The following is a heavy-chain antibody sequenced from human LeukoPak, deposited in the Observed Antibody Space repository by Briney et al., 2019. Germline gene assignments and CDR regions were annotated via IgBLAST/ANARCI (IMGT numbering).Heavy chain of an antibody. CDR2: IYYSGST. CDR3: ARDGTPYDILAGSRWGHFDY. J-gene: IGHJ4*02. Sequence: SETLSLTCTVSGGSIASSTNYWVWIRQPPGKGLEWIGYIYYSGSTYYNPSLKSRVTISVDTSKNQFSLKLSSVTAADTAVYYCARDGTPYDILAGSRWGHFDYWGQGTLVTVSS. V-gene: IGHV4-30-4*08. CDR1: GGSIASSTNY. D-gene: IGHD3-9*01.